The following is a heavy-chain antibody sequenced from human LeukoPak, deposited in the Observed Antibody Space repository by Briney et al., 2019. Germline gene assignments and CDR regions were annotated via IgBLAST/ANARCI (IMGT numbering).Heavy chain of an antibody. Sequence: GESLKISCKGSGYSFTSYWIGWVRQMPGKGLEWMGMIWPGDSDTRYSPSFQGQVTISADKSISTAFLQWSSLKASDTAMYYCARQIQPASGELVSLWGQGTLVTVSA. V-gene: IGHV5-51*01. CDR3: ARQIQPASGELVSL. D-gene: IGHD3-10*01. J-gene: IGHJ4*02. CDR1: GYSFTSYW. CDR2: IWPGDSDT.